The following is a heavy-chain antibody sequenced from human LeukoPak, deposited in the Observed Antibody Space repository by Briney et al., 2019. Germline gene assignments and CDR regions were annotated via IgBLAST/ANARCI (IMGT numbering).Heavy chain of an antibody. CDR1: GASISSYS. V-gene: IGHV4-59*01. J-gene: IGHJ2*01. CDR2: ILYGGST. CDR3: ARGPSNWYFDL. Sequence: PSETLSLTCTVSGASISSYSWSWVRQPPGKGLEWVGHILYGGSTNYNPSLKSRVTISLDTPKNHFSLRLSSVTAADTAVYYCARGPSNWYFDLWGRDTLVTVSS.